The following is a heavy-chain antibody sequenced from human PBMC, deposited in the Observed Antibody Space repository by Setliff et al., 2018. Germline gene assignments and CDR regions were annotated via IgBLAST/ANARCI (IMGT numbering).Heavy chain of an antibody. CDR1: GGSFSGYY. J-gene: IGHJ3*02. D-gene: IGHD6-19*01. V-gene: IGHV4-34*01. CDR3: ARGPHRSGWYSGGAFDI. Sequence: PSETLSLTCAVYGGSFSGYYWSWIRQPPGKGLEWIGEINHSGSTNYNPSLKSRVTISVDTSKNQFSLKLSSVTAADTAVYYCARGPHRSGWYSGGAFDIWGQGTMVTVSS. CDR2: INHSGST.